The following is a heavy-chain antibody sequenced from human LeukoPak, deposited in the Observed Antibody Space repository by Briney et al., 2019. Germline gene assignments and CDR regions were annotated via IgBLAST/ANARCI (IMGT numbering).Heavy chain of an antibody. D-gene: IGHD3/OR15-3a*01. CDR3: ARHHDWTFDY. V-gene: IGHV3-7*01. CDR1: GFSFSAYW. J-gene: IGHJ4*02. CDR2: IKNDGSEN. Sequence: GSLRLSCAVSGFSFSAYWMTWMRPAPGKGLEWVANIKNDGSENHYVDSVRGRFTISRDNAENSLYLQMNSLSAEDTAVYYCARHHDWTFDYWGQGTLVTVSS.